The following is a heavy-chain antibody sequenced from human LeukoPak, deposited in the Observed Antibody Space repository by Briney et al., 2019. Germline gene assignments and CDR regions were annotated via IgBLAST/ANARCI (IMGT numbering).Heavy chain of an antibody. D-gene: IGHD3-22*01. V-gene: IGHV3-23*01. CDR1: GFTFNNYA. J-gene: IGHJ4*02. CDR3: AKENWVYNWKYDSSGSGINY. Sequence: GGSLRLSCAASGFTFNNYAMSWVRQAPGKGLEWVSTISGGGGSTYSADSVKGRFTISRDNSKNTLYLQMSSLRAEDTAVYYCAKENWVYNWKYDSSGSGINYWGQGTLVTVSS. CDR2: ISGGGGST.